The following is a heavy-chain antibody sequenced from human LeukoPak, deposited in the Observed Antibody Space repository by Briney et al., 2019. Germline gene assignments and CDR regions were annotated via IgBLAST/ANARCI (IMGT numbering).Heavy chain of an antibody. J-gene: IGHJ1*01. Sequence: SETLSLTCTVSGGSISSYYWSWIRQPAGKGLEWIGRIYTSGSTNYNPSPKSRVTMSVDPSNNQFSLNLRSVTAADTAVYYCARRRYYDGSGYLEWGQGTLLSVSS. CDR3: ARRRYYDGSGYLE. CDR2: IYTSGST. V-gene: IGHV4-4*07. D-gene: IGHD3-22*01. CDR1: GGSISSYY.